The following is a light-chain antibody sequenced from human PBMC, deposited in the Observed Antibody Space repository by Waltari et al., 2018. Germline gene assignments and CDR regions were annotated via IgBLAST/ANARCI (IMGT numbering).Light chain of an antibody. J-gene: IGLJ2*01. CDR1: NNDIGYYNF. CDR3: ASYTGTNTVV. V-gene: IGLV2-14*01. Sequence: QSALTQPASVSGSPGQSITISCPGTNNDIGYYNFVSWYQRHPGKAPQLMIFEVTRSSSVVFHRFSGSKSGNTASLTIAGLQTEDKADYFCASYTGTNTVVFGGGTRVTV. CDR2: EVT.